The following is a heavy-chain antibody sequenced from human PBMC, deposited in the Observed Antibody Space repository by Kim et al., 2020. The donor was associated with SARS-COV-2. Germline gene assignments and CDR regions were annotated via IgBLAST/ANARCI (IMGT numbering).Heavy chain of an antibody. Sequence: SETLSLTCTVSGGSISSGGYYWSWIRQHPGKGLEWIGYIYYSGSTYYNPSLKSLVTISVDTSKNQFSLKLSSVTAADTAVYYCARVQGLITMIVGVVGAFDYWGQGTRVTVAS. CDR3: ARVQGLITMIVGVVGAFDY. CDR1: GGSISSGGYY. D-gene: IGHD3-22*01. V-gene: IGHV4-31*01. J-gene: IGHJ4*02. CDR2: IYYSGST.